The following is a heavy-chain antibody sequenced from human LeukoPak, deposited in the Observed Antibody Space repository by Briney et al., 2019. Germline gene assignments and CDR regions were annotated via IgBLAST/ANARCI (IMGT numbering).Heavy chain of an antibody. CDR1: GGSITTTNW. D-gene: IGHD1-26*01. CDR3: TRESGAFSPFGF. J-gene: IGHJ4*02. Sequence: SGTLSLTCAVSGGSITTTNWWSWVRPPPGKGLEWIGEVHLSGATNYNPSLESRFSMSIDNSNNHLSLEVTSVTAADTAMYYCTRESGAFSPFGFWGQGTLVTVSS. V-gene: IGHV4-4*02. CDR2: VHLSGAT.